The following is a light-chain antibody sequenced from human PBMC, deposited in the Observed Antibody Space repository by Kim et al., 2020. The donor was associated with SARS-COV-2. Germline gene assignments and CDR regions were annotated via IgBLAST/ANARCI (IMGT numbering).Light chain of an antibody. CDR3: QQYNSYSLT. Sequence: ASVGDRVTITCRASQSISSWLAWYQQKPGKAPKLLIYDASNLESGVPSRFSGSGSGTEFTLTISSLQPDDSATYYCQQYNSYSLTFGGGTKVDIK. CDR1: QSISSW. V-gene: IGKV1-5*01. CDR2: DAS. J-gene: IGKJ4*01.